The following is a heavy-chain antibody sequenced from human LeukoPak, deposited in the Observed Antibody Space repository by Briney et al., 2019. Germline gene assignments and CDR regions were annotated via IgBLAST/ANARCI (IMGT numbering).Heavy chain of an antibody. J-gene: IGHJ5*02. Sequence: SVKVSRKASGGTFSSYAISWVRQAPGQGLEWMGRIIPILGIANYAQKFQGRVTITADKSTSTAYMELSSLRSEDTAVYYCAREDYGDNWFDPWGQGTLVTVSS. CDR3: AREDYGDNWFDP. D-gene: IGHD4-17*01. V-gene: IGHV1-69*04. CDR1: GGTFSSYA. CDR2: IIPILGIA.